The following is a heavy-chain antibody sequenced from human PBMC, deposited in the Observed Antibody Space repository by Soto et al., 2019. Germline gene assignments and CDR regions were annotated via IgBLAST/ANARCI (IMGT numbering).Heavy chain of an antibody. V-gene: IGHV3-30*02. D-gene: IGHD4-4*01. CDR3: AKSRDGYSFYFYYGMDV. CDR1: GFTFGNYD. Sequence: PGGSLRLSCAASGFTFGNYDMHWVRQAPGKGLEWMALILHDGSVECYADSVKGRFTISRDNSKSTLYLQMNSLRAEDTAVYYCAKSRDGYSFYFYYGMDVWGQGTTVTVSS. CDR2: ILHDGSVE. J-gene: IGHJ6*02.